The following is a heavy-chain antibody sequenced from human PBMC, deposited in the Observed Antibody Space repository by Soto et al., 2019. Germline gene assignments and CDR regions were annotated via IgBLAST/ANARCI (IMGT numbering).Heavy chain of an antibody. CDR3: ARVRVVKYYFDY. CDR2: INGGNGDT. CDR1: GYTFTGYA. V-gene: IGHV1-3*01. Sequence: QVQLVQSGTEVKKPGASVKVSCKASGYTFTGYAIHWVRQAPGQRLEWMGWINGGNGDTKYAQKFQGRVTMTRDTSISTAYMELSRLRSDDTAVYYCARVRVVKYYFDYWGQGTLVTVSS. D-gene: IGHD2-2*01. J-gene: IGHJ4*02.